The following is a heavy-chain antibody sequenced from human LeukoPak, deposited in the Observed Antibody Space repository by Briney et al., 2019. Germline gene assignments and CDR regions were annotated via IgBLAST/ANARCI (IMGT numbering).Heavy chain of an antibody. CDR2: ISSSSSYI. CDR3: ARERAAMAPYYFDY. Sequence: PGGSLRLSCAASGFTFSSYSMNWVRQAPGKGLEWVSSISSSSSYIYYADSVKGRFTISRDNAKNSLYLQMNSLRAEDTAVYYCARERAAMAPYYFDYWGQGTLVTVSS. CDR1: GFTFSSYS. D-gene: IGHD5-18*01. V-gene: IGHV3-21*01. J-gene: IGHJ4*02.